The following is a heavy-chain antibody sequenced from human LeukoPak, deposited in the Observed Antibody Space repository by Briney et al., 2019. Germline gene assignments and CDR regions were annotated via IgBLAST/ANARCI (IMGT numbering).Heavy chain of an antibody. CDR3: TRVRVWAFDY. CDR1: GCTFRRYS. D-gene: IGHD7-27*01. J-gene: IGHJ4*02. CDR2: IRSTDGAI. V-gene: IGHV3-48*02. Sequence: PGGSLRLSCAASGCTFRRYSMNWVRQAPGKGLEWLSYIRSTDGAIAYADSVKGRFTISRDDAKNSLYLQMNSLRDEATAVYYCTRVRVWAFDYWGQGTLITVSS.